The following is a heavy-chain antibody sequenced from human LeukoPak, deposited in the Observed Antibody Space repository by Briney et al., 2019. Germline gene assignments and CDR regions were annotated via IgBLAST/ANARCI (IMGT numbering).Heavy chain of an antibody. D-gene: IGHD2-15*01. J-gene: IGHJ4*02. Sequence: PSETLSLTCTVSGGSISSGGYYWSWIRQHPGKGLEWIGYIYYSGSTYYNPSLKSRVTISVDTSKNQFSLKLSSMTAADTAVYYRARAWWQQLREWAYYFDYWGQGTLVTVSS. CDR2: IYYSGST. V-gene: IGHV4-31*03. CDR1: GGSISSGGYY. CDR3: ARAWWQQLREWAYYFDY.